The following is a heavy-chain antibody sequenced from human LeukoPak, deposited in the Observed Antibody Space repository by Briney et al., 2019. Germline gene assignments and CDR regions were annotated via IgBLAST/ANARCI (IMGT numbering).Heavy chain of an antibody. D-gene: IGHD4-23*01. V-gene: IGHV1-69*13. Sequence: GASVKLSCTASGGTFSSYAISWVRQAPGQGLEWMGGIIPIFGTANYAQKFQGRLTINADESTSTADMELSSLRSEDTAVYYCARVSGGNSYYYCGMDVWGQGTT. CDR2: IIPIFGTA. J-gene: IGHJ6*02. CDR3: ARVSGGNSYYYCGMDV. CDR1: GGTFSSYA.